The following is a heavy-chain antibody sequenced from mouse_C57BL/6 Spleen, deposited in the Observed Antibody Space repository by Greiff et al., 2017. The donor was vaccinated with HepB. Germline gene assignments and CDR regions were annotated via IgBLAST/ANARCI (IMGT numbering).Heavy chain of an antibody. Sequence: EVQLQQSGPELVKPGASVKIPCKASGYTFTDYNMDWVKQSHGKSLEWIGDINPNNGGTIYNQKFKGKAKLTVDKSSSTAYMELRSLTSEDTAVYYCARLLRPWYFDVWGTGTTVTVSS. V-gene: IGHV1-18*01. D-gene: IGHD1-2*01. J-gene: IGHJ1*03. CDR1: GYTFTDYN. CDR2: INPNNGGT. CDR3: ARLLRPWYFDV.